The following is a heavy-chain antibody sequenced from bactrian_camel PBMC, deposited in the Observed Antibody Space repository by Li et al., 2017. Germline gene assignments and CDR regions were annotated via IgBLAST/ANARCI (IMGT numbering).Heavy chain of an antibody. CDR1: GFAFADAG. D-gene: IGHD3*01. V-gene: IGHV3S66*01. CDR2: IRRSGGET. J-gene: IGHJ6*01. CDR3: AAGFLLPGVAARLTAAHVGS. Sequence: VQLVESGGGSVQTGGSLTLSCTASGFAFADAGMGWYRLPPGRAPAEREGIAAIRRSGGETWYAGSVKGRFTISHENAQHISYLQMGSLKPEDTGVYFCAAGFLLPGVAARLTAAHVGSWGQGTQVTVS.